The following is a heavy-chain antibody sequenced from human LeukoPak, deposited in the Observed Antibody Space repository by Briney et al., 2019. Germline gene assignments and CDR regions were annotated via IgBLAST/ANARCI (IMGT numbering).Heavy chain of an antibody. Sequence: GGSLRLSCAASGFTFSSYAMSWVRQAPGKGLEWVSAISGSGGSTYYADSVKGRFTISRDNSKNTLYLQMNSLRAEDTAVYYCAKWAFYDFRSGYYWYYFDYWGQGTLVTVSS. CDR2: ISGSGGST. J-gene: IGHJ4*02. V-gene: IGHV3-23*01. CDR3: AKWAFYDFRSGYYWYYFDY. D-gene: IGHD3-3*01. CDR1: GFTFSSYA.